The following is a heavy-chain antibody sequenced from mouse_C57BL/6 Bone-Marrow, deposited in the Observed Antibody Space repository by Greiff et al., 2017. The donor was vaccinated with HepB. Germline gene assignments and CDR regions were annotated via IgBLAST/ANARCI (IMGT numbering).Heavy chain of an antibody. CDR2: IDPSDSYT. D-gene: IGHD2-10*01. CDR3: ARTYYGNYHAWFAY. CDR1: GYTFTSYW. J-gene: IGHJ3*01. V-gene: IGHV1-69*01. Sequence: QVQLQQPGAELVMPGASVKLSCKASGYTFTSYWMHWVKQRPGQGLEWIGEIDPSDSYTNYNQKFKGKSTLTVDKSSSTAYMQLSSLTSEDSAVYYCARTYYGNYHAWFAYWGQGTLVTVSA.